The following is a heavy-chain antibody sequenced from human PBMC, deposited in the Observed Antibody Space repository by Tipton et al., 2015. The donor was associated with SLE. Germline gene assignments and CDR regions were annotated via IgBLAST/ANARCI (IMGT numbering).Heavy chain of an antibody. CDR2: LYVDNSP. Sequence: SLRLSCAASGFTVTGNYMSWVRQAPGKELQWVSILYVDNSPYYTDSVRGRFTVSRDNSKNTLYLQMNSLRPEDTAVYYCARSGYSRGWWNDYWGQGTLVTVSS. V-gene: IGHV3-53*05. CDR1: GFTVTGNY. J-gene: IGHJ4*02. D-gene: IGHD6-19*01. CDR3: ARSGYSRGWWNDY.